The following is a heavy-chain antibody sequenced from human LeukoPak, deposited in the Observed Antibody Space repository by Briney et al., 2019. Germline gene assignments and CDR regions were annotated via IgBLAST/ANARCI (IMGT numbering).Heavy chain of an antibody. CDR1: GFTFSSYA. J-gene: IGHJ3*02. V-gene: IGHV3-30-3*01. D-gene: IGHD6-6*01. CDR3: ARERSSLAGAFDT. Sequence: GRSLRLSCAASGFTFSSYAMHWVRQAPGKGLEWVAVISYDGSNKYYADSVKGRFTISRDNSKNTLYLQMNSLRAEDTAVYYCARERSSLAGAFDTWGQGTMATVSS. CDR2: ISYDGSNK.